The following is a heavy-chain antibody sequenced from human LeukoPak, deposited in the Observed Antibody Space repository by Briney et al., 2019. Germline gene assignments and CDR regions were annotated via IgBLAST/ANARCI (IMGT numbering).Heavy chain of an antibody. V-gene: IGHV3-21*05. CDR2: INSSSFYK. CDR3: ARSNSGGVPEDARVANF. CDR1: GFPFSDYT. J-gene: IGHJ4*02. Sequence: GGSLRLSWAASGFPFSDYTMHWVRQAPGKGLEWVSYINSSSFYKYYSDSVKGRFTISRDTSATSVFPHTDNLRAEDTALYSCARSNSGGVPEDARVANFWGQGTPVTVSS. D-gene: IGHD2-15*01.